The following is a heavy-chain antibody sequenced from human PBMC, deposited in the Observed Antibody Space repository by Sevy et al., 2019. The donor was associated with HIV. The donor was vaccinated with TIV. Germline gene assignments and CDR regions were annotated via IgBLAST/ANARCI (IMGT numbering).Heavy chain of an antibody. Sequence: SETLSLTCTVSGGSISSSSYYWGWIRQPPGKGLEWIGSIYYSGSTYYNPSLKSRVTISVDTSKNQFSPKLSSVTAADTAVYYCARRFPLVRTIQGAFDIWGQGTMVTVSS. V-gene: IGHV4-39*01. CDR1: GGSISSSSYY. CDR2: IYYSGST. J-gene: IGHJ3*02. CDR3: ARRFPLVRTIQGAFDI. D-gene: IGHD6-6*01.